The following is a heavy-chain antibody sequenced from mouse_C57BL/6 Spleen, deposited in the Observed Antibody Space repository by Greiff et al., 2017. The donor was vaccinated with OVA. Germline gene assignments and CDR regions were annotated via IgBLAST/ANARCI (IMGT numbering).Heavy chain of an antibody. CDR2: INPNNGGT. CDR3: ARNYYGSSYGPYYAMDY. Sequence: EVQLQQSGPELVKPGASVKISCKASGYTFTDYYMNWVKQSHGKSLEWIGDINPNNGGTSYNQKFKGKATLTVDKSSSTAYMELRSLTSEDSAVYYCARNYYGSSYGPYYAMDYWGQGTSVTVSS. J-gene: IGHJ4*01. D-gene: IGHD1-1*01. V-gene: IGHV1-26*01. CDR1: GYTFTDYY.